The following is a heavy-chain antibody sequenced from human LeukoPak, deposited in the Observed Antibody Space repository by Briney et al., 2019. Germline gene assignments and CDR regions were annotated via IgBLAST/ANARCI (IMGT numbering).Heavy chain of an antibody. CDR3: AREYSGYQTYFDY. V-gene: IGHV4-59*01. CDR2: IYYSGST. D-gene: IGHD5-12*01. CDR1: GGSISSYY. Sequence: SETLSLTCTVSGGSISSYYWSWIRQPPGKGLEWIWYIYYSGSTNYNPSLKSRVTISVDTFKNQFSLKLSSVTAADTAVYYCAREYSGYQTYFDYWGQGTLVTVSS. J-gene: IGHJ4*02.